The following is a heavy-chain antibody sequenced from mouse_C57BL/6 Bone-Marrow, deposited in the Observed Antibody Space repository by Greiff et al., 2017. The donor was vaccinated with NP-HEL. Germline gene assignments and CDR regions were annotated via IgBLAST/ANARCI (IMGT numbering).Heavy chain of an antibody. V-gene: IGHV10-1*01. CDR3: VRQSSGRSFDY. D-gene: IGHD1-1*01. Sequence: EVMLVESGGGLVQPKGSLKLSCAASGFSFNTYAMNWVRQAPGKGLEWVARIRSKSNNYATYYADSVKDRFTISRDDSESMLYLQMNNLKTEDTAMYYCVRQSSGRSFDYWGQGTTLTVSS. J-gene: IGHJ2*01. CDR2: IRSKSNNYAT. CDR1: GFSFNTYA.